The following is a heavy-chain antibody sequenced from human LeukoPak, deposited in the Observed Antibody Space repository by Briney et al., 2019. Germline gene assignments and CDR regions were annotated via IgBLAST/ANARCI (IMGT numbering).Heavy chain of an antibody. J-gene: IGHJ6*03. Sequence: GGSLRLSCAASGYTFSRYSMNWVRQAPGKGLEWVSYISSSSSTIYYADSVKGRFTISRENAKNTLNLQMNSLRDEDTAVYYCARDDIVVVPAAIQYYYYYYMDVWGKGTTVTVSS. D-gene: IGHD2-2*01. CDR1: GYTFSRYS. CDR2: ISSSSSTI. CDR3: ARDDIVVVPAAIQYYYYYYMDV. V-gene: IGHV3-48*02.